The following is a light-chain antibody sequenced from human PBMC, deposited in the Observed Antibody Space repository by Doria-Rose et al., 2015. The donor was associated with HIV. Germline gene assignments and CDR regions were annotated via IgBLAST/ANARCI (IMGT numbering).Light chain of an antibody. CDR3: HQYGTSWT. Sequence: TQSPGTLSLSPGERATLSCRASQSFSSTYLAWYQQTPGQAPSLLIYDGSTRATGIPDRFSASGSGTDFTLTINRLEPEDFALYYCHQYGTSWTFGQGPKVEI. CDR2: DGS. V-gene: IGKV3-20*01. J-gene: IGKJ1*01. CDR1: QSFSSTY.